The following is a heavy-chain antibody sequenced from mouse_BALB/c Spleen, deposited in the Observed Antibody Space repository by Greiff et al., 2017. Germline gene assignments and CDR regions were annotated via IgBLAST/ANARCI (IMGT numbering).Heavy chain of an antibody. CDR1: GFNIKDTY. CDR2: IDPANGNT. V-gene: IGHV14-3*02. CDR3: AKDYGSSYACDY. D-gene: IGHD1-1*01. J-gene: IGHJ2*01. Sequence: EVQLQQSGAELVKPGASVKLSCTASGFNIKDTYMHWVKQRPEQGLEWIGRIDPANGNTKYDPKFQGKATITADTSSNTAYLQLSSLTSEDTAVYYCAKDYGSSYACDYWGQGTTLTVSS.